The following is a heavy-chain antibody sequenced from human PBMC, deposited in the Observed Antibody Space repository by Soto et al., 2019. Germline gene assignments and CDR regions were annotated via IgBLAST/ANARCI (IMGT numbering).Heavy chain of an antibody. CDR1: GFTFSSYA. CDR2: ISGSGGST. V-gene: IGHV3-23*01. CDR3: AKDFYGSGSPSGYYGMDV. D-gene: IGHD3-10*01. J-gene: IGHJ6*02. Sequence: PGGSLRLSCAASGFTFSSYAMSWVRQAPGKGLEWVSAISGSGGSTCYADSVKGRFTISRDNSKNTLYLQMNSLRAEDTAVYYCAKDFYGSGSPSGYYGMDVWGQGTTVTVSS.